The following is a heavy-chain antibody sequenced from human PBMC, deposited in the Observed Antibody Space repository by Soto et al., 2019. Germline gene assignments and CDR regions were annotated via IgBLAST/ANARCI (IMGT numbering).Heavy chain of an antibody. CDR2: IYHSGST. V-gene: IGHV4-30-2*01. CDR3: ARGSVDYPYIYYWDY. J-gene: IGHJ4*02. D-gene: IGHD3-16*01. CDR1: GGSISSGGYS. Sequence: SETLSLTCSVSGGSISSGGYSWSWIRQPPGKGLEWIGYIYHSGSTYYNPSLKSRVTISVDRSKNQFSLKLSSVTAADTAVYYCARGSVDYPYIYYWDYWGQGKLVTGSS.